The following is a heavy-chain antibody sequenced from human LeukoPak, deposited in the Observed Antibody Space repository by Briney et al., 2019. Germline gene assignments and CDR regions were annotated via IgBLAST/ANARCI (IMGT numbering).Heavy chain of an antibody. J-gene: IGHJ6*03. Sequence: GGSLRLSCAASGFTFSTYNMNWVRQAPGKGLEWVSFISLSSTTIYYADSVKGRFTISRDNAKNSLYLQMNSLRAEDTAVYYCASFPKWEPRDMDVWGKGTTVTVSS. D-gene: IGHD1-26*01. CDR1: GFTFSTYN. CDR3: ASFPKWEPRDMDV. V-gene: IGHV3-48*04. CDR2: ISLSSTTI.